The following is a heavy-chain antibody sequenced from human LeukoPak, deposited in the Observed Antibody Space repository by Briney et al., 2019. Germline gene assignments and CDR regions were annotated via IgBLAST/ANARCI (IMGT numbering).Heavy chain of an antibody. J-gene: IGHJ4*02. CDR1: RSIFSNYW. CDR3: AAALSSSPPGDFAY. V-gene: IGHV5-51*01. Sequence: GESLKICGKCARSIFSNYWIGGGRQLPGKGLEWMGIIYPGDSDTRDRPSFQGQVTIAVNKSISTAYLQWSSLKASDSAMYYCAAALSSSPPGDFAYWGQGTLVTVSS. D-gene: IGHD2-15*01. CDR2: IYPGDSDT.